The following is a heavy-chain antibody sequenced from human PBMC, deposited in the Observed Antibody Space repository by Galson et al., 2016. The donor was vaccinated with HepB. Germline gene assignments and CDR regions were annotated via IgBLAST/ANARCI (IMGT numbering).Heavy chain of an antibody. V-gene: IGHV4-59*01. CDR2: IYYSGST. CDR1: GGSFSNYF. Sequence: SETLSLTCTVSGGSFSNYFWSWIRQPPGKGLEWIGYIYYSGSTNYNPSLKSRVTISLDMSNNQFSLKLSSVTAKDTAVYYCARGLGPGFVDWGQGTLVTVSS. CDR3: ARGLGPGFVD. D-gene: IGHD3-10*01. J-gene: IGHJ4*02.